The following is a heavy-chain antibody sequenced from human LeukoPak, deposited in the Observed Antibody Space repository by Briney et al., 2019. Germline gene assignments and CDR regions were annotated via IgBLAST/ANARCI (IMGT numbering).Heavy chain of an antibody. CDR1: EYTFTGYF. CDR2: INPNSGGT. CDR3: ARLVPFSLWLGELRFDP. D-gene: IGHD3-10*01. J-gene: IGHJ5*02. Sequence: ASVKVSCKASEYTFTGYFMHWVRQAPGQGLEWMGRINPNSGGTNYAQKFQGRVTMTRDTSISTAYMELSRLRSDDTAVYYCARLVPFSLWLGELRFDPWGQGTLVTVSS. V-gene: IGHV1-2*06.